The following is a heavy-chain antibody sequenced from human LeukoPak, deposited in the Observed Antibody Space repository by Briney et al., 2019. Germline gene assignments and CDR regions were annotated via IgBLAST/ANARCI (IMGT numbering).Heavy chain of an antibody. D-gene: IGHD1-20*01. Sequence: GGSLRLSCAASGFTFSSYWMSWVRQAPGKGLEFLAYISTGSDLKSYAGSVKGRFTINRDNVMNSLSLQMNSLRVEDTAVYYCVRDLNWNFDYWGQGTLVTVSS. CDR1: GFTFSSYW. CDR3: VRDLNWNFDY. V-gene: IGHV3-48*01. CDR2: ISTGSDLK. J-gene: IGHJ4*02.